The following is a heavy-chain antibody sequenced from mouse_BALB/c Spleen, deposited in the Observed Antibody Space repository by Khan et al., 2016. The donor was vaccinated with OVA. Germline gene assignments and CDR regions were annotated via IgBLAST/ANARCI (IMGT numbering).Heavy chain of an antibody. J-gene: IGHJ1*01. V-gene: IGHV9-3-1*01. D-gene: IGHD1-1*02. Sequence: QIQLVQSGPEVKKPGETVKISCKASGYSFTNYGMNWVRQAPGKGLKWMGWINTYTGEPTYADDFKGRVAFSLETSASTAYLQINNLKNEDTATYFCASGGYWYFDHWGAGTAVTVSS. CDR2: INTYTGEP. CDR3: ASGGYWYFDH. CDR1: GYSFTNYG.